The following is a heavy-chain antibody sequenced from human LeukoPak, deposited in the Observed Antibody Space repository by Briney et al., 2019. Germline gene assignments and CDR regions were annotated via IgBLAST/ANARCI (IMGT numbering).Heavy chain of an antibody. V-gene: IGHV4-38-2*02. Sequence: SETLSLTCTVSGYSISSGYYWSWVRQPPGKGLEWIGNIFYIGSTNYNPSLKNRVTMSVDTSKNQFSLKLSSVTAADTAVYYCARRGSITIFGVATTNWFDPWGQGTLVTVSS. D-gene: IGHD3-3*01. CDR2: IFYIGST. CDR1: GYSISSGYY. J-gene: IGHJ5*02. CDR3: ARRGSITIFGVATTNWFDP.